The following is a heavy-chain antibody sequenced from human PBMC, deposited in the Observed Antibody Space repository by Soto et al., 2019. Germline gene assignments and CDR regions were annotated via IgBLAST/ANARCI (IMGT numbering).Heavy chain of an antibody. J-gene: IGHJ6*02. CDR3: ARAKYLDESSGYSGYGLDV. CDR2: IWYDGSNK. D-gene: IGHD3-22*01. Sequence: GGSLRLSCVASGFTFSNYGMHWVRQAPGKGLEWVAVIWYDGSNKYYADSVKGRFTISRDNSENTLYVQMNSLRAEDTAVYYCARAKYLDESSGYSGYGLDVWGQGNTVTVSS. CDR1: GFTFSNYG. V-gene: IGHV3-33*01.